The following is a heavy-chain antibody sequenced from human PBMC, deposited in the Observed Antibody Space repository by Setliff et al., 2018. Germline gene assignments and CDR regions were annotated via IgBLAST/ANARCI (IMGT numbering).Heavy chain of an antibody. CDR2: IYASGST. Sequence: SETLSLTCTVSGGSISSDSDYWSWIRQSAGKGLEWIGRIYASGSTEYNPSLGSRVTISVDTSRNQFSLQLSSVTSADTAMYYCARHVLNRGTYPRPCDSWGQGTLVTVSS. V-gene: IGHV4-61*02. CDR3: ARHVLNRGTYPRPCDS. CDR1: GGSISSDSDY. D-gene: IGHD1-26*01. J-gene: IGHJ4*02.